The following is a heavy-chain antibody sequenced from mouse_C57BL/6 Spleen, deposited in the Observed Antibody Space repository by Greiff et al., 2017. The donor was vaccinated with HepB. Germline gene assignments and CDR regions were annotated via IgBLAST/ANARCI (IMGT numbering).Heavy chain of an antibody. V-gene: IGHV1-81*01. D-gene: IGHD2-3*01. CDR3: ARSEDGYY. CDR1: GYTFTSYG. J-gene: IGHJ2*01. CDR2: IYPRSGNT. Sequence: VKLVESGAELARPGASVKLSCKASGYTFTSYGISWVKQRTGQGLEWIGEIYPRSGNTYYNEKFKGKATLTADKSSSTAYMELRSLTSEDSAVYFCARSEDGYYWGQGTTLTVSS.